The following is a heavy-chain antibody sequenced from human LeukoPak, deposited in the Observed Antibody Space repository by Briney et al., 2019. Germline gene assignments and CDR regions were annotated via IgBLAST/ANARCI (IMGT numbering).Heavy chain of an antibody. CDR2: INHSGST. J-gene: IGHJ4*02. CDR1: GGSFSGYY. CDR3: ARGSSKMAIDY. D-gene: IGHD5-12*01. V-gene: IGHV4-34*01. Sequence: SETLSLTCAVYGGSFSGYYWSWIRQPPGKGLEWIGEINHSGSTNYNPSLKSRVTISVDTSKNQFSLKLSSVTAADTAVYYCARGSSKMAIDYWGQGTLVTVSS.